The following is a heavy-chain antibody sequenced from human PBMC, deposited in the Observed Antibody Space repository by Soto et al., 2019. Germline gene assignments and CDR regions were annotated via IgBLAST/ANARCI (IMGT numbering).Heavy chain of an antibody. CDR3: ATAPLTMVRGVIPDY. CDR2: FHRKDGET. V-gene: IGHV1-24*01. D-gene: IGHD3-10*01. Sequence: ASVKVSCKASGYTFTGYYMHWVRQAPGQGLEWMGGFHRKDGETNYAQKFQGRVTMTEDTSTDTAYMELSSLRSEDTAVYYCATAPLTMVRGVIPDYWGQGTLVTVSS. J-gene: IGHJ4*02. CDR1: GYTFTGYY.